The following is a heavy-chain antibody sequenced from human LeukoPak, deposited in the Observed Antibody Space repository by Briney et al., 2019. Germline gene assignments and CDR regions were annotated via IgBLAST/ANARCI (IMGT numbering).Heavy chain of an antibody. Sequence: PGGSLRLSCAASGCTFSNAWMSWVRQAPGKGLEWVGRIKSKTDGATTDYAAPVKGRFTISRDDSKNTLYLQMNSLKTEDTAVYYCTLDGGSSWYVPWFDPWGQGTLVTVSS. D-gene: IGHD6-13*01. V-gene: IGHV3-15*01. CDR3: TLDGGSSWYVPWFDP. J-gene: IGHJ5*02. CDR1: GCTFSNAW. CDR2: IKSKTDGATT.